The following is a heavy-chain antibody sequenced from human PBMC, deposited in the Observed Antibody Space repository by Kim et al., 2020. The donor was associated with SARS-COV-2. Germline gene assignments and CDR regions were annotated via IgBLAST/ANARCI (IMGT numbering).Heavy chain of an antibody. CDR1: GFTFSNYA. CDR3: AKRGTEDFWSGYWIFDY. D-gene: IGHD3-3*01. J-gene: IGHJ4*02. V-gene: IGHV3-23*01. CDR2: ISGSDGST. Sequence: GGSLRLSCAASGFTFSNYAMSWVRQAPGKGLEWVSAISGSDGSTYYADSVKGRFTISRDNSKNTLYLQMNSLRADDTAVYYCAKRGTEDFWSGYWIFDYWGQGTLVTVSS.